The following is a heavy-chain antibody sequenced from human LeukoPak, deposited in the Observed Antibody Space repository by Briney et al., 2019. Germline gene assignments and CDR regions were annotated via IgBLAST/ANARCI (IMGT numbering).Heavy chain of an antibody. CDR2: IYPGDSDS. D-gene: IGHD6-19*01. J-gene: IGHJ4*02. CDR3: VRESGYSSGWYPY. V-gene: IGHV5-51*01. CDR1: GYSFTSYW. Sequence: GESLKISCKGSGYSFTSYWIGWVRQMPGKGQAGMGMIYPGDSDSRYSPSFQGQVTFSADKSISTAYLQWSSLKASDSAMYYCVRESGYSSGWYPYWGQGTLVTVSS.